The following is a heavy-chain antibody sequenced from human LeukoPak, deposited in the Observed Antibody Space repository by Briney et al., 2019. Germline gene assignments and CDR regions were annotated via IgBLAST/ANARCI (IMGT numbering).Heavy chain of an antibody. J-gene: IGHJ2*01. V-gene: IGHV4-59*01. CDR1: GVSLSSYY. CDR2: VYYSGST. Sequence: PSETLSLTCSVSGVSLSSYYWNWVRQPPGKRLEWMGYVYYSGSTNYNPSLKSRATISADRSKNQVSLNLRSVTAADMAIYYCARGTCDSSGSYWSLDLWGRGTLVVVSS. CDR3: ARGTCDSSGSYWSLDL. D-gene: IGHD3-22*01.